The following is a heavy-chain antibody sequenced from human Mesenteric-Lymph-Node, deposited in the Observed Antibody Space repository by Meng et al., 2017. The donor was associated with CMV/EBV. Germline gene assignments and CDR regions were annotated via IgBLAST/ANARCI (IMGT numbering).Heavy chain of an antibody. V-gene: IGHV4-39*07. D-gene: IGHD1-26*01. Sequence: SETLSLTCTVSGGSISSGSYYWGWIRHPPGKGLEWIGNTYYGGSTYYNPSLSSRVSISVDTSKDQFSLKLNSVTAADTAVYYCARDPTEWELEVYYYYYGMDVWGQGTTVTVSS. J-gene: IGHJ6*02. CDR3: ARDPTEWELEVYYYYYGMDV. CDR2: TYYGGST. CDR1: GGSISSGSYY.